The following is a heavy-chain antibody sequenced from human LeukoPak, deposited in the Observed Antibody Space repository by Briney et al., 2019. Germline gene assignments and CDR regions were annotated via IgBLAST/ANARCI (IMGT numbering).Heavy chain of an antibody. CDR3: ARDTPAAGTRYFDY. D-gene: IGHD6-13*01. V-gene: IGHV3-66*01. CDR1: GFTVSSSY. CDR2: IHSGGNT. J-gene: IGHJ4*02. Sequence: GGSLRLSCAASGFTVSSSYMSWVRQAPGKGLEWVSVIHSGGNTYYADSVKGRFTISRDNSKNTLYLQMNSLRAEDTAVYYCARDTPAAGTRYFDYWGQGTLVTVSS.